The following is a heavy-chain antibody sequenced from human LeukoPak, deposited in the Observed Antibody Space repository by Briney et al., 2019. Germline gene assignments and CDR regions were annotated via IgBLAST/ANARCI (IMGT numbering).Heavy chain of an antibody. Sequence: ASVKVSCKASGYTFTSYGISWVRQAPGQGLEWMGWISAYNGNTNYAQKLQGRVTMTTDTSTSTAYMELRSLRAEDTALYYCAKDGVEMATTYHYFDYWGQGTLVTVSS. CDR3: AKDGVEMATTYHYFDY. V-gene: IGHV1-18*01. D-gene: IGHD5-24*01. J-gene: IGHJ4*02. CDR2: ISAYNGNT. CDR1: GYTFTSYG.